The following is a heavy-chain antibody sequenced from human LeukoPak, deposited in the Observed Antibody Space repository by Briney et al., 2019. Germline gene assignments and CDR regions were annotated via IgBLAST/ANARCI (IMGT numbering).Heavy chain of an antibody. J-gene: IGHJ4*02. D-gene: IGHD5-18*01. V-gene: IGHV4-39*01. CDR1: GGSISSSTYY. Sequence: SETLSLTCTVSGGSISSSTYYWGWIRQPPGKGLEWSGSIYYSGSTYYNPSLKSRVTISVDTSKNQFSLKLSSVTAADTAVYYCARQRVYSYGYGYYFDYWGQGTLVTVSS. CDR2: IYYSGST. CDR3: ARQRVYSYGYGYYFDY.